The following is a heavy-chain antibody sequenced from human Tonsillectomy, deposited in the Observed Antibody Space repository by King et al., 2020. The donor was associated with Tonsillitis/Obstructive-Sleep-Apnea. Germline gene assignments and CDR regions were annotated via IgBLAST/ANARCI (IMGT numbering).Heavy chain of an antibody. J-gene: IGHJ4*02. Sequence: VQLVESGGGVVQPGGSLRLSCAASGFTFSNYAMSWFRPAPGKGLEWVSAIMGSGVGTFYADSVKGRFTISRDNSKNTLNLQMDTLRTEDTAVYFCARSRRDCSSTSCYDYWGQGTLVTVSS. V-gene: IGHV3-23*04. CDR2: IMGSGVGT. CDR1: GFTFSNYA. CDR3: ARSRRDCSSTSCYDY. D-gene: IGHD2-2*01.